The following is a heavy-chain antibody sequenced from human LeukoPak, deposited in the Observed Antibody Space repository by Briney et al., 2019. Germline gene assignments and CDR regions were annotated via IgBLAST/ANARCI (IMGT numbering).Heavy chain of an antibody. CDR3: ARTPATTWTNHFDY. CDR1: GGSISTYY. D-gene: IGHD4-17*01. J-gene: IGHJ4*02. CDR2: MYYSGST. Sequence: SETLSLTCTVSGGSISTYYWNWIRQSPGKGLEWIGYMYYSGSTNYNPSLKSRVTISVDTSKNESSLKLGSVTAADTAVYYCARTPATTWTNHFDYWGQGTQVTVSS. V-gene: IGHV4-59*01.